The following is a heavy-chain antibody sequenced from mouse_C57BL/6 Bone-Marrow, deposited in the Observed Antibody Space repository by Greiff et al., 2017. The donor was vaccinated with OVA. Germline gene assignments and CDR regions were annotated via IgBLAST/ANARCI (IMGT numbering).Heavy chain of an antibody. Sequence: QVQLKQPGAELVKPGASVKLSCKASGYTFTSYWMHWVKQRPGQGLEWIGMIHPNSGSTNYNEKFKSKATLTVDKSSSTAYMQLSSLTSEDSAVYYCASRGYYSNPYYAMDYWGQGTSVTVSS. CDR1: GYTFTSYW. D-gene: IGHD2-5*01. CDR2: IHPNSGST. J-gene: IGHJ4*01. CDR3: ASRGYYSNPYYAMDY. V-gene: IGHV1-64*01.